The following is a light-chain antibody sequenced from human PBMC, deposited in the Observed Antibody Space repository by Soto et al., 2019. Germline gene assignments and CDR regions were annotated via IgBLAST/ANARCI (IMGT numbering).Light chain of an antibody. CDR1: SSDVGGYNY. CDR3: SSYTSSSTYV. J-gene: IGLJ1*01. V-gene: IGLV2-14*01. CDR2: EVS. Sequence: QSALTQPASVSGSPGQSIAISCTGTSSDVGGYNYVSWYQQHPGKAPKLVISEVSNRPSGVSNRFSGSKSGNTASLTNSRHQAEDEADYYCSSYTSSSTYVVGTGTKLTFL.